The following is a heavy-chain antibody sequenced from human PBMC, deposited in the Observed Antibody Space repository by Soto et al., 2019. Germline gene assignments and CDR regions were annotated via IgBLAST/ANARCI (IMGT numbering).Heavy chain of an antibody. CDR1: GFTFSSYS. CDR2: ISSSSSYI. V-gene: IGHV3-21*01. CDR3: ARAVHDSSGYSPIVHDAFDI. J-gene: IGHJ3*02. Sequence: PGGSLRLSCAASGFTFSSYSMNWVRQAPGKGLEWVSSISSSSSYIYYADSVKGRFTISRDNAKNSLYLQMNSLRAEDTAVYYCARAVHDSSGYSPIVHDAFDIWGQGTMVTVSS. D-gene: IGHD3-22*01.